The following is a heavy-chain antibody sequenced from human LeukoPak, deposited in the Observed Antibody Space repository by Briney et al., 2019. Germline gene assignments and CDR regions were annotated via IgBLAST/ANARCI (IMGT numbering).Heavy chain of an antibody. Sequence: GGSLRLSCTASGFTFGDYAMSWFRQAPGKGLEWVGFIRSKAYGGTTEYAASVKGRFTISRDDSKSIAYLQMNSLKTEDTAVYYCTRDQGGIAAALRDYWGQGTLVTVSS. J-gene: IGHJ4*02. V-gene: IGHV3-49*03. CDR2: IRSKAYGGTT. D-gene: IGHD6-13*01. CDR1: GFTFGDYA. CDR3: TRDQGGIAAALRDY.